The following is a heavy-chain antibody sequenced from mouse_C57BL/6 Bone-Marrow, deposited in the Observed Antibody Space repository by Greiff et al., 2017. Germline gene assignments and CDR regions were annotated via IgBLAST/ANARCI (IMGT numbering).Heavy chain of an antibody. D-gene: IGHD1-1*01. V-gene: IGHV1-81*01. CDR1: GYTFTSYG. J-gene: IGHJ4*01. CDR2: IYPRSGNT. CDR3: VYYYGSSPYYAMDY. Sequence: VQLQQSGAELARPGASVKLSCKASGYTFTSYGISWVKQRTGQGLEWIGEIYPRSGNTYYNEKFKGKATLTAGKSSSTAYMELRSLTSEDSAVYFCVYYYGSSPYYAMDYWGQGTSVTVSS.